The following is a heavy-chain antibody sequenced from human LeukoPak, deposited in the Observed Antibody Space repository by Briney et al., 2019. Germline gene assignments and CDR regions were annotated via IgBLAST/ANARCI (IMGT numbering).Heavy chain of an antibody. D-gene: IGHD5-12*01. CDR1: GFTFSSYW. CDR2: IKQDGSEK. V-gene: IGHV3-7*03. J-gene: IGHJ6*04. Sequence: PGGSLRLSCAASGFTFSSYWMGWVRPAAGKGLEWVGYIKQDGSEKYYVDSVKGRFTISRDNAKNSLYLQMDSLRAEDTAVYYCASFSGYEYYYYGMDVWGKGTTVTVSS. CDR3: ASFSGYEYYYYGMDV.